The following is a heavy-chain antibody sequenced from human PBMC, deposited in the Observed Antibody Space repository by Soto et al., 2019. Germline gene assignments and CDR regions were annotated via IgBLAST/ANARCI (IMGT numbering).Heavy chain of an antibody. CDR1: GGSISSSTYY. CDR3: ARHGSGSYYNNLFDL. D-gene: IGHD3-10*01. J-gene: IGHJ5*02. CDR2: IYYGGST. Sequence: SETLSLTCTVSGGSISSSTYYWGWIRQPPGKGLEWIGSIYYGGSTYYNPSLKSRVTISVDTSKNQFSLKLSSVTVADTAVYYCARHGSGSYYNNLFDLRGQRTPVTGSS. V-gene: IGHV4-39*01.